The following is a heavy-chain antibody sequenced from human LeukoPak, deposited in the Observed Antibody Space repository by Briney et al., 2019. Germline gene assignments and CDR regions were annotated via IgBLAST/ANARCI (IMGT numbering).Heavy chain of an antibody. D-gene: IGHD1-26*01. CDR1: GGSISSYY. V-gene: IGHV4-59*12. CDR3: ARPNVSGSYHY. J-gene: IGHJ4*02. Sequence: PSEALSLTCTVSGGSISSYYWSWIRQTPGKGLEWIGYIYYSGSTDCNPSLKSRVTMSIDTSKNQFSLKLSSVTAADTAVYYCARPNVSGSYHYWGQGTLVTVSS. CDR2: IYYSGST.